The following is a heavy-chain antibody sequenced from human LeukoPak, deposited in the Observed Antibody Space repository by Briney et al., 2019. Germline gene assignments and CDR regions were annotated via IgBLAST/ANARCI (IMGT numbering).Heavy chain of an antibody. CDR2: IWHDASHT. CDR3: AREIFGSGSHPDY. V-gene: IGHV3-33*01. CDR1: GFSSSTYA. D-gene: IGHD3-10*01. Sequence: QPGGSLRLSCAASGFSSSTYAMHWVRQAPGKGLEWVALIWHDASHTFYTDSVKGRFTISRDNSKNTVYLQMNSLGGEDTAVYYCAREIFGSGSHPDYWGQGTLVTVSS. J-gene: IGHJ4*02.